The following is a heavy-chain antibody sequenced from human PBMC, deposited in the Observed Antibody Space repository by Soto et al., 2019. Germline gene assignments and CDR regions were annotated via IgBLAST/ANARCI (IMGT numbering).Heavy chain of an antibody. CDR1: GYTFTSYA. V-gene: IGHV1-3*01. CDR2: INAGNGNT. D-gene: IGHD3-10*01. Sequence: ASVKVSCKASGYTFTSYAMHWVRQAPGQRLEWMGWINAGNGNTKYSQKIQGRVTITRDTSASTAYMELSSLRSEDTAVYYGARGMYYYCSGSYSPTHYYYYGMDVWGQGTTVTVSS. J-gene: IGHJ6*02. CDR3: ARGMYYYCSGSYSPTHYYYYGMDV.